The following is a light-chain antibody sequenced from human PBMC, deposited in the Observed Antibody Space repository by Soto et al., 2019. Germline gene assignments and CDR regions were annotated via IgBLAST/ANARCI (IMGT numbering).Light chain of an antibody. Sequence: EIVLTQSPGTLSLSPCQRATLSCRASQSVSSNLAWYQQKPGQAPRLLIYGASTRATGIPARFSGSGSGTEFTLTISSLQPEDFATYYCQQHGQWPITFGQGTRLEIK. CDR1: QSVSSN. J-gene: IGKJ5*01. CDR2: GAS. CDR3: QQHGQWPIT. V-gene: IGKV3D-15*01.